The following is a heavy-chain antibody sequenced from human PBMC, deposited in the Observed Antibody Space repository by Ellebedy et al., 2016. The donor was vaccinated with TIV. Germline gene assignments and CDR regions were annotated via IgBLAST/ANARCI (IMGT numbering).Heavy chain of an antibody. CDR2: ISWNSGSI. D-gene: IGHD3-22*01. CDR3: ARSYYYDSSGSLDY. V-gene: IGHV3-9*01. CDR1: GFTFDDYA. Sequence: SLKISCAASGFTFDDYAMHWVRQAPGKGLEWVSGISWNSGSIGYADSVKGRFTISRDNAKNSLYLQMNNLRAEDTALYYCARSYYYDSSGSLDYWGQGTLVTVSS. J-gene: IGHJ4*02.